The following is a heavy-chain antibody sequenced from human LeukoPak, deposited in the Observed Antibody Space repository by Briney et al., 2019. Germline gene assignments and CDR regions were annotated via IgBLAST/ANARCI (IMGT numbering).Heavy chain of an antibody. V-gene: IGHV3-23*01. CDR1: GFTFSSYA. Sequence: GGSLRLSCAASGFTFSSYAMSWVRQAPGKGLDWVSAITSGGSTYYADSVKGRFTISRDTSKNTLYLQMNSLRAEDTAVYYCAKDRCSGTSCHFDYWGQGALVTVSS. CDR2: ITSGGST. D-gene: IGHD2-2*01. J-gene: IGHJ4*02. CDR3: AKDRCSGTSCHFDY.